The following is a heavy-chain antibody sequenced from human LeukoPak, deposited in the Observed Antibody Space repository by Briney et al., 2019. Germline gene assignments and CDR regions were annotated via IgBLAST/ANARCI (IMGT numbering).Heavy chain of an antibody. J-gene: IGHJ4*02. V-gene: IGHV1-69*13. Sequence: SVKVSCKASGGTFSSYAISWVRQAPGQGPEWMGGIIPIFGTANYAQKFQGRVTITADESTSTAYMELSSLRSEDTAVYYCASDGRRGFDYWGQGTLVTVSS. CDR1: GGTFSSYA. CDR3: ASDGRRGFDY. D-gene: IGHD1-26*01. CDR2: IIPIFGTA.